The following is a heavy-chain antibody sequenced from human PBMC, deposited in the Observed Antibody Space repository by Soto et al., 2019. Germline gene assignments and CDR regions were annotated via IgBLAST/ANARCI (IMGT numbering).Heavy chain of an antibody. J-gene: IGHJ4*02. V-gene: IGHV4-39*01. CDR3: ARHAIAVSGIHIYYFDY. CDR1: GGSISSRSYY. CDR2: IYHSGST. Sequence: KSSETLSLTCTVSGGSISSRSYYWGWIRQPPGKGLEWIGSIYHSGSTFYNLSLKSRVSISVDSSNNQFSLRLSSVTAADTAVYYCARHAIAVSGIHIYYFDYWGQGSLVTVSS. D-gene: IGHD6-19*01.